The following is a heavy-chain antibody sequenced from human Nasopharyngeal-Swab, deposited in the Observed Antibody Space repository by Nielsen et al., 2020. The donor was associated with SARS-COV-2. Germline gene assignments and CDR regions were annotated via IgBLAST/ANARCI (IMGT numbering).Heavy chain of an antibody. CDR2: INHSGST. CDR3: AKARHYYDSSGQGYYFDY. V-gene: IGHV4-34*01. CDR1: GGSFSGYY. Sequence: SQTLSLTCAVYGGSFSGYYWNWIRQPPGKGLEWIGEINHSGSTNYNPSLKSRVTISVDTSKNQFSLKLSSVTAADPAVYYCAKARHYYDSSGQGYYFDYWGQGTLVTVSS. J-gene: IGHJ4*02. D-gene: IGHD3-22*01.